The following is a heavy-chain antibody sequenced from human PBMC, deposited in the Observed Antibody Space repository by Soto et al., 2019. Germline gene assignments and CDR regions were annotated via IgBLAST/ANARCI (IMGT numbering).Heavy chain of an antibody. CDR3: ARVVRNYYDSGSYSHFDY. J-gene: IGHJ4*02. Sequence: PGGSLRLSCAASGFTFGTYAMTWVRQSPGKGLEWVSSLTDSGVDTFYTDSVRGRFTISRDNSKNTLHLQMNSLRDEDTAIYFCARVVRNYYDSGSYSHFDYWGQGTLVTVSS. CDR1: GFTFGTYA. V-gene: IGHV3-23*01. D-gene: IGHD3-10*01. CDR2: LTDSGVDT.